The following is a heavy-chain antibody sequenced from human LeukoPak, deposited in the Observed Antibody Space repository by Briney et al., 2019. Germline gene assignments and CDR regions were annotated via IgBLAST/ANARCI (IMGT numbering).Heavy chain of an antibody. CDR2: IYYSGST. CDR3: AREYGGFGELVAFDI. J-gene: IGHJ3*02. D-gene: IGHD3-10*01. CDR1: GGSISSYY. Sequence: SETLSLTCTVSGGSISSYYWSWIRQPPGKGLEWIGYIYYSGSTNYNPSLKSRVTISVDTSKNQFSLKLSSETAADTAVYYCAREYGGFGELVAFDIWGQGTMVTVSS. V-gene: IGHV4-59*01.